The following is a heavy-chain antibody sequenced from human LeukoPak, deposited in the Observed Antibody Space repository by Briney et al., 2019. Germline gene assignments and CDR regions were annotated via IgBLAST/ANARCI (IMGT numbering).Heavy chain of an antibody. CDR2: IIPIFGTA. V-gene: IGHV1-69*13. Sequence: SVKVSCKASGGTFSSYAISWVRQAPGQGLEWMGGIIPIFGTANYAQKFQGRVTITADESTSTAYMELSSLRSEDTAMYYCARDSGEIVVVVAATPAMYYYYMDVWGKGTTVTVSS. J-gene: IGHJ6*03. CDR1: GGTFSSYA. CDR3: ARDSGEIVVVVAATPAMYYYYMDV. D-gene: IGHD2-15*01.